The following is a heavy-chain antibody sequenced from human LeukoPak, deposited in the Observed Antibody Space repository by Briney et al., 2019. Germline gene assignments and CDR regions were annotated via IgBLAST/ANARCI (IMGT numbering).Heavy chain of an antibody. CDR3: ARGVYIAAAQYGY. CDR2: IYYSGST. Sequence: SSETLSLTCTVSGGSISSYYWSWIRQPPGKGLEWIGYIYYSGSTNYNPSLKSRVTISVDTSKNQFSLKLSSVTAADTAVYYCARGVYIAAAQYGYWGQGTLVAVSS. V-gene: IGHV4-59*08. CDR1: GGSISSYY. D-gene: IGHD6-13*01. J-gene: IGHJ4*02.